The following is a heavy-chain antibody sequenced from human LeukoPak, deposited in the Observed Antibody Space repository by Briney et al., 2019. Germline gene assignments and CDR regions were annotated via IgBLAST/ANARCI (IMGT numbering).Heavy chain of an antibody. CDR3: AKATEALLWFGELFGY. D-gene: IGHD3-10*01. CDR2: ISGSGGST. V-gene: IGHV3-23*01. J-gene: IGHJ4*02. CDR1: GFTFSSYA. Sequence: GGSLRLSCAASGFTFSSYAMSWVRQAPGKGLEWVSAISGSGGSTYYADSVKGRFTISRDNSKNTLYLQMNSLRAEDTAVYYCAKATEALLWFGELFGYWGQGTLVTVSS.